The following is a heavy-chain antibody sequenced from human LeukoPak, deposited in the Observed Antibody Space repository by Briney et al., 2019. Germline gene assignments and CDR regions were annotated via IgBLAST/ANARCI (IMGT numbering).Heavy chain of an antibody. V-gene: IGHV3-48*03. CDR2: ISNSGDIR. Sequence: PGGSLRLSSVVSGFSFSDYEMAWVRQAPGMGLEWISYISNSGDIRRYADAVKGRFAISRDNARNSVSLQMNSLRADDTGLYFCAGGPQYSGSYGDWGQGTLVTVSS. CDR1: GFSFSDYE. D-gene: IGHD1-26*01. CDR3: AGGPQYSGSYGD. J-gene: IGHJ4*02.